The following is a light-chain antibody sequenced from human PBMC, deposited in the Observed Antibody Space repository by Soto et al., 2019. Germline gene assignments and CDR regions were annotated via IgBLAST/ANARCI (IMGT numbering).Light chain of an antibody. J-gene: IGLJ3*02. Sequence: QSVLTQPPSVSAAPGQKVTISCSGSRCNIGNNYVSWYQQLPGTAPKLLIYENNKRPSGIPDRFSGSKSGTSATLGITGLQTGDEADYYCGTWDSSLSTGVFGGGTKVTVL. CDR3: GTWDSSLSTGV. V-gene: IGLV1-51*02. CDR1: RCNIGNNY. CDR2: ENN.